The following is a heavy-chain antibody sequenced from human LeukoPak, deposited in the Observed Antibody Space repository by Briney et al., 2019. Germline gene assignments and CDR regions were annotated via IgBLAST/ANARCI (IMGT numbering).Heavy chain of an antibody. V-gene: IGHV1-46*01. CDR2: INPSGGST. CDR1: GYTFTSYY. CDR3: AREYCSSTSCYGRLWLRYPGAFDI. Sequence: ASVKVSCKASGYTFTSYYMHWVRQAPGQGLEWMGIINPSGGSTSYAQKFQGRVTMTRDTSTSTVYMELSSLRSEDTAVYYCAREYCSSTSCYGRLWLRYPGAFDIWGQGTMVTVSS. D-gene: IGHD2-2*01. J-gene: IGHJ3*02.